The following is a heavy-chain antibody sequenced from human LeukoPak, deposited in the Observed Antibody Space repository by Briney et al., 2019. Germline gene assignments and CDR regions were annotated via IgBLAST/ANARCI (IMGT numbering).Heavy chain of an antibody. CDR1: GFTFSSYG. CDR3: ARDYCSGGSCYSDY. D-gene: IGHD2-15*01. J-gene: IGHJ4*02. Sequence: GGSLRLSCAASGFTFSSYGMHWVRQAPGKGLEWVSVIYSGGSTYCADSVKGRFTISRDNSKNTLYLQMNSLRAEDTAVYYCARDYCSGGSCYSDYWGQGTLVTVSS. CDR2: IYSGGST. V-gene: IGHV3-66*01.